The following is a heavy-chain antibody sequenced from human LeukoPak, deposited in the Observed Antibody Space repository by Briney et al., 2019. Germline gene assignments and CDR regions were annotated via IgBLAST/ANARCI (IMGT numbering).Heavy chain of an antibody. V-gene: IGHV4-34*01. CDR1: GGSFSGFY. D-gene: IGHD5-24*01. CDR2: IKHGGFT. Sequence: SETPSLTCAVHGGSFSGFYWTWMRQPPGKGLERIGEIKHGGFTSYHPSLKSRVTMSEDTSNNQFSLKLTSVTAADTAVYYCARGLGEGYPDYWGPGTPVTVSS. CDR3: ARGLGEGYPDY. J-gene: IGHJ4*02.